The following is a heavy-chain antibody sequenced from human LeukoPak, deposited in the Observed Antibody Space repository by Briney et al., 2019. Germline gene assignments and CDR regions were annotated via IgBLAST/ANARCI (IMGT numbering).Heavy chain of an antibody. CDR2: IYTSGST. J-gene: IGHJ4*02. CDR3: ARFHYYDFWSGYRRANYFDY. D-gene: IGHD3-3*01. V-gene: IGHV4-4*07. Sequence: SETLSLTCTVSGGSISSYYWSWIRQPAGKGLEWIGRIYTSGSTNYNPSLKSRVTISVDTSKNQFSLKLSSVTAADTAVYYCARFHYYDFWSGYRRANYFDYWGQGTLVTVSS. CDR1: GGSISSYY.